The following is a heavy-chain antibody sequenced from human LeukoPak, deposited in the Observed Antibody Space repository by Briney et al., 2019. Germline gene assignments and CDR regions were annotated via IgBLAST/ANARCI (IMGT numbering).Heavy chain of an antibody. CDR3: ARPSGYSSGWYSTDY. J-gene: IGHJ4*02. D-gene: IGHD6-19*01. CDR1: GYSFTSYW. V-gene: IGHV5-51*01. CDR2: IYPGVSDT. Sequence: GESLKISCKGSGYSFTSYWIGWVRQMPGKGLEWMGIIYPGVSDTRYSPSFQGQVTISADKSISTAYLQWSSLKASDTAMYYCARPSGYSSGWYSTDYWGQGTLVTVSS.